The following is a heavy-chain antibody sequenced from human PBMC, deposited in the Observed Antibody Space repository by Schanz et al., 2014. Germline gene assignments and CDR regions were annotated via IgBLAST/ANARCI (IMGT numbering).Heavy chain of an antibody. J-gene: IGHJ4*02. V-gene: IGHV4-31*03. CDR3: ARGRHLGGPPYFDY. CDR2: IYFSGAT. D-gene: IGHD3-16*01. CDR1: GGSIRNGTSS. Sequence: QVQLQESGPGLVKPSQTLSLTCSVSGGSIRNGTSSFPFNLQHPVTGLEWIGYIYFSGATYINPSLESRVIISVDTSETQFSLKLTSVTAADTAVYYCARGRHLGGPPYFDYWGRGSLVSVSS.